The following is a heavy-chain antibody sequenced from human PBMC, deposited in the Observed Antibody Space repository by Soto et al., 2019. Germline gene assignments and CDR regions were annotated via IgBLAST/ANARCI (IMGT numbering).Heavy chain of an antibody. CDR2: ISSSSSYI. Sequence: PGGSLRLSCVASGFTFSSYSMNWVRQAPGKGLEWVSSISSSSSYIYYADSVKGRSTIPRDNAKNSLYLQMNSLRAEDTAVYYCARDRAYGMDVWGQGTTVTVSS. CDR1: GFTFSSYS. J-gene: IGHJ6*02. V-gene: IGHV3-21*01. CDR3: ARDRAYGMDV.